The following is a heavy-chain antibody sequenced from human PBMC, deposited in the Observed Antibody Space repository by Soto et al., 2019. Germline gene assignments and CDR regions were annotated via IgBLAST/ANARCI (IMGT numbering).Heavy chain of an antibody. CDR2: IKQDGSEK. CDR1: GFTFSSYW. V-gene: IGHV3-7*01. Sequence: EVQLVESGGGLVQPGGSLRLSCAASGFTFSSYWMSWVRQSPGKGLELVANIKQDGSEKYYVDSVKGRFTISRDTAKNSLYLQMNSLRAEDSAMYYCVRDSHAAAGNKQDYWGQGTLVTVSS. CDR3: VRDSHAAAGNKQDY. D-gene: IGHD6-13*01. J-gene: IGHJ4*02.